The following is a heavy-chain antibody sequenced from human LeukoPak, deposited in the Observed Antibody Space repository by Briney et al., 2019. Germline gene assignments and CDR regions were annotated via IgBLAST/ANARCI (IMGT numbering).Heavy chain of an antibody. J-gene: IGHJ3*02. D-gene: IGHD3-16*01. CDR2: IFESGST. Sequence: PSETLSLTCAVSGYSISNGYYWGWVRQPPGKGLERIATIFESGSTYYSPSLKSRVAISVDTSRNQFSLKLSSVTAADTAVYFCARHSQWGIIPWDFDIWGQGTMVTVSS. CDR1: GYSISNGYY. CDR3: ARHSQWGIIPWDFDI. V-gene: IGHV4-38-2*01.